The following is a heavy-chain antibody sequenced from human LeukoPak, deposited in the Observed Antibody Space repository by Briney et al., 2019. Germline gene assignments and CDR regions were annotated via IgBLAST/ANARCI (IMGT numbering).Heavy chain of an antibody. CDR1: GFTFTTYW. D-gene: IGHD2-2*01. CDR2: IKYDGSTS. CDR3: TKRGDCPNTSCYLY. J-gene: IGHJ4*02. V-gene: IGHV3-74*01. Sequence: PGGSLRLSCEASGFTFTTYWIHWVRQGPGKGLVWVSRIKYDGSTSNYADSVKGRFTISRDNAKNTAYLLLNSLKTEDTAVYYCTKRGDCPNTSCYLYWGQGTLVTVSS.